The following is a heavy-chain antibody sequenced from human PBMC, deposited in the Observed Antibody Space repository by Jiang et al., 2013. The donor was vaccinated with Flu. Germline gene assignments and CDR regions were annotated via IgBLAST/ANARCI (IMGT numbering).Heavy chain of an antibody. CDR2: IYPGDSDT. J-gene: IGHJ4*02. Sequence: SYWIGWVRQMPGKGLEWMGIIYPGDSDTRYSPSFQGQVTISADKSISTAYLQWSSLKASDTAMYYCARREGGSGWSFDYWGQGTLVTVSS. V-gene: IGHV5-51*01. CDR1: SYW. D-gene: IGHD6-19*01. CDR3: ARREGGSGWSFDY.